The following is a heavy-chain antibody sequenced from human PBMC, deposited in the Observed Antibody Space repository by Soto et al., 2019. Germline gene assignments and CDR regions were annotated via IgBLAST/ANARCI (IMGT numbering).Heavy chain of an antibody. CDR2: IYYSGST. V-gene: IGHV4-59*01. J-gene: IGHJ4*02. D-gene: IGHD4-17*01. CDR1: GGSISSYY. CDR3: ARGVGYGDYIFGY. Sequence: SETLSLTCTVSGGSISSYYWSWIRQPPGKGLEWIGYIYYSGSTNYNPSLKSRVTISVDTSKNQFSLKLSSVTAADTAVYYCARGVGYGDYIFGYWGQGTLVTVSS.